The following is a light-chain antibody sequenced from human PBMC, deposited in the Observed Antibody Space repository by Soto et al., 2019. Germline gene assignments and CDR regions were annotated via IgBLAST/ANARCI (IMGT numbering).Light chain of an antibody. J-gene: IGLJ1*01. CDR3: SSYAGNYIYV. CDR2: AVS. Sequence: QSALTQPASVSGSPGQSITISCTGSSSDVGAYNYVSWYLQHPGKAPKLIIFAVSKRPSGVPDRFSGSKSGNTASLTISGLQAEDEADYYCSSYAGNYIYVFATGTKVTVL. V-gene: IGLV2-11*01. CDR1: SSDVGAYNY.